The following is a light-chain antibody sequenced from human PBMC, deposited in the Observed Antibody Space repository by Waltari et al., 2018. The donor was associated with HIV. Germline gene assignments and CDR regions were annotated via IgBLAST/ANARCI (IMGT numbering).Light chain of an antibody. J-gene: IGKJ4*01. V-gene: IGKV1-NL1*01. CDR1: QGISNS. Sequence: LQVTQSPSSLSPSVGARVTIASRASQGISNSVAWYQQKPGKAPKLLLYDASRSQSGVPSRFSGSGSGTDYTLTISSLQPEDFATYYCQQYYSTPPVFGGGTKVEIK. CDR3: QQYYSTPPV. CDR2: DAS.